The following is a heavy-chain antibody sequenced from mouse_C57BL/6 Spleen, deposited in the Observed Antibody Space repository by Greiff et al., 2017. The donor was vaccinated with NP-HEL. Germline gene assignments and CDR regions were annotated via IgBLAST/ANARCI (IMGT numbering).Heavy chain of an antibody. CDR1: GLTFSDYG. CDR2: ISSGSSTI. V-gene: IGHV5-17*01. J-gene: IGHJ4*01. Sequence: EVKVVESGGGLVKPGGSLKLSCAASGLTFSDYGMHWVRQAPEKGLEWVAYISSGSSTIYYADTVKGRFTISRDNAKNTLFLQMTSLRSEDTAMYYCARPPMDYWGQGTSVTVSS. CDR3: ARPPMDY.